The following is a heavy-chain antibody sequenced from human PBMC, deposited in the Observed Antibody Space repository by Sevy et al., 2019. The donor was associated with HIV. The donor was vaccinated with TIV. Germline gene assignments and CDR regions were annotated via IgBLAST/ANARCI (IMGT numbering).Heavy chain of an antibody. V-gene: IGHV3-11*01. CDR2: ISSSGSTI. J-gene: IGHJ4*02. Sequence: GGSLRLSCAASGFTFSDYYMSWIRQAPGKGLEWVSYISSSGSTIYYADSVKGRFTISRDNAKNSLYLQMNSLRAEDTAVYYCARDRITGTTKPFHYWGQGTLVTVSS. CDR1: GFTFSDYY. CDR3: ARDRITGTTKPFHY. D-gene: IGHD1-7*01.